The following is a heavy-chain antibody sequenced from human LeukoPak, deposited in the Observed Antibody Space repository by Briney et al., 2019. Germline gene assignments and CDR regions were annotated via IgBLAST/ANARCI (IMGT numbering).Heavy chain of an antibody. Sequence: PSETLSLTCTVSGDSISRYYWSWIRQPPGKGLEWIAFIHYSGSTNYNPSLKSRVTISMDTSRNQFSLRLSSVTAADTAVYYCATYKSPYCFDYWGQGTLVTVSS. V-gene: IGHV4-59*08. CDR2: IHYSGST. J-gene: IGHJ4*02. CDR1: GDSISRYY. CDR3: ATYKSPYCFDY. D-gene: IGHD1-14*01.